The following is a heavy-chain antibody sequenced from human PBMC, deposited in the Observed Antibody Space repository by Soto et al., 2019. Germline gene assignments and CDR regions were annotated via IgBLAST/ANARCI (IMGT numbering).Heavy chain of an antibody. CDR3: AGDVSAYLGANWFDT. Sequence: ASVNVSCKASGYTFTSYYMNWVRQAPGQGLEWLGIINPNGGNTTYAQRVQGRLTMTRDTATSTVHMELSSLRYEDTAVYYCAGDVSAYLGANWFDTWGQGTLVTVSS. J-gene: IGHJ5*02. CDR2: INPNGGNT. V-gene: IGHV1-46*01. CDR1: GYTFTSYY. D-gene: IGHD5-12*01.